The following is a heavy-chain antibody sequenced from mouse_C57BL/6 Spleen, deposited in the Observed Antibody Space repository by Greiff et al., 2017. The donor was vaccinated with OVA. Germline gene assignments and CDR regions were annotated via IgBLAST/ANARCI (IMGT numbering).Heavy chain of an antibody. Sequence: QVQLQQPGAELVKPGASVKLSCKASGYPFPSYWMHWVKQRPGQGLEWIGMIHPNSGSTNYNEKFKSKATLTVDKSSSTAYMQLSSLTSEDSAVYYCARRGDYDRAMDYWGQGTSVTVSS. CDR1: GYPFPSYW. J-gene: IGHJ4*01. V-gene: IGHV1-64*01. D-gene: IGHD2-4*01. CDR2: IHPNSGST. CDR3: ARRGDYDRAMDY.